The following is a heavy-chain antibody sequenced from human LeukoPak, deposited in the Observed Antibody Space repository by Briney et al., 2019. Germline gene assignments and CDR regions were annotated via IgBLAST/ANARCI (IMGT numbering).Heavy chain of an antibody. Sequence: PSETLSLTCTVSGGSISSHYWSWIRQPPGKGLEGIGYIYYSGSTNYNPSLKSRVAISVDTSKNQFSLRLSSVTAADTAVYYCARVGPYYDFWSGYGPFDPWGQGTLVTVSS. J-gene: IGHJ5*02. CDR3: ARVGPYYDFWSGYGPFDP. D-gene: IGHD3-3*01. CDR1: GGSISSHY. V-gene: IGHV4-59*11. CDR2: IYYSGST.